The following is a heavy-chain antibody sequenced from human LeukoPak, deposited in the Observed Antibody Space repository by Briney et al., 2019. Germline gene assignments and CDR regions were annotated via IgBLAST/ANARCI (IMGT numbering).Heavy chain of an antibody. CDR3: ARSGGYDERIDWSDP. CDR2: IWYDGSNK. J-gene: IGHJ5*02. Sequence: GGSLRLSCAASGFTFSSYAMSWVRQAPGKGLEWVAVIWYDGSNKYYADSVKGRFTISRDNSKNTLYLQMNSLRAEDTAVYYCARSGGYDERIDWSDPWGQGTLVTVSS. CDR1: GFTFSSYA. D-gene: IGHD5-12*01. V-gene: IGHV3-33*08.